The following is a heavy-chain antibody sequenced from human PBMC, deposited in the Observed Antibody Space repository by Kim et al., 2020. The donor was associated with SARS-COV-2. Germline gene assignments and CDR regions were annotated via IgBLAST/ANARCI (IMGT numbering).Heavy chain of an antibody. Sequence: SETLSLTCAVYGGSFSGYYWSWILQPPGKGLEWIGEINHSGSTNYNPSLKSRVTISVDTSKNQFSLKLSSVTAADTAVYYCAREASGIAVAGNYFYYFDYWGQGTLVTVSS. CDR1: GGSFSGYY. V-gene: IGHV4-34*01. CDR3: AREASGIAVAGNYFYYFDY. D-gene: IGHD6-19*01. J-gene: IGHJ4*02. CDR2: INHSGST.